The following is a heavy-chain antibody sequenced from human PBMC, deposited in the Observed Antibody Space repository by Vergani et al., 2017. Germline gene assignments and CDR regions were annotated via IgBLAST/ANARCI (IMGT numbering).Heavy chain of an antibody. CDR2: ISGSGGST. CDR3: AKEGVRLVAYYDFWIGATGYYMDF. J-gene: IGHJ6*03. D-gene: IGHD3-3*01. Sequence: EVQLLESGGGLVQPGGSLRLSCAASGFTFSSYALSWVRQAPGKGLEWVSAISGSGGSTYYADSVKGRFTISRDNSKNTLYLQMNSLRAEDTAVYYCAKEGVRLVAYYDFWIGATGYYMDFWGKGTTVTVSS. V-gene: IGHV3-23*01. CDR1: GFTFSSYA.